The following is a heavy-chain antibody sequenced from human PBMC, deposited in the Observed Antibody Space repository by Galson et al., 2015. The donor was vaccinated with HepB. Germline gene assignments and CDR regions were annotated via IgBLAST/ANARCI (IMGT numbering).Heavy chain of an antibody. D-gene: IGHD3-22*01. V-gene: IGHV3-7*01. CDR2: IHQDGSDK. CDR1: GFTFSNYW. CDR3: ARNNYDTNSYYGH. J-gene: IGHJ4*02. Sequence: SLRLSCAASGFTFSNYWMSWVRQTPGKGLEWVAKIHQDGSDKYYVDSVKGRFTISRDNAKNSLFLQMNSLRAEDTAVYYYARNNYDTNSYYGHWGQGTLVTVSS.